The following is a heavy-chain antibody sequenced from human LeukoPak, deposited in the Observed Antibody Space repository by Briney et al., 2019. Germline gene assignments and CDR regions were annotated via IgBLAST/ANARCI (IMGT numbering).Heavy chain of an antibody. CDR3: ARGQWLVYFDY. CDR1: GGSISSYN. D-gene: IGHD6-19*01. J-gene: IGHJ4*02. Sequence: PSETLSLTCTVSGGSISSYNWSWIRQPPGKGLEWIGYIYYSGSTNYNPSLKSRVTISVDTSKNQFSLKLSSVTAADTAVYYCARGQWLVYFDYWGQGTLVTVSS. CDR2: IYYSGST. V-gene: IGHV4-59*01.